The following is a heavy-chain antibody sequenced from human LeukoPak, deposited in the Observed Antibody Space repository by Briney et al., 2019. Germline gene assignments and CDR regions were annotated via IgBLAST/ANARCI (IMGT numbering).Heavy chain of an antibody. CDR3: AVAQWLGPLYYYGMDV. Sequence: SVKVYCKASGGTFSSYAISWGRQAPGQGLEWMGGIIPIFGTANYAQKFQGRVTITADKSTSTAYMELSSLRSEDTAVYYCAVAQWLGPLYYYGMDVWGKGTTVTVSS. CDR1: GGTFSSYA. J-gene: IGHJ6*04. CDR2: IIPIFGTA. D-gene: IGHD5-12*01. V-gene: IGHV1-69*06.